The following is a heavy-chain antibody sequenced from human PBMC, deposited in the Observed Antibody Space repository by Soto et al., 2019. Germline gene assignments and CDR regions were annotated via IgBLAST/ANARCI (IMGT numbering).Heavy chain of an antibody. Sequence: ASVKVSCKASGYTFTNYGITWVRQAPGQGLEWMGWISAYNGDTHYTQRLQGRVTMTTDTSTSTAYMELRGLRSDDTAVYYCARGRQLVGYFYYHKDGWGKGTTVTVSS. CDR3: ARGRQLVGYFYYHKDG. J-gene: IGHJ6*03. V-gene: IGHV1-18*01. CDR1: GYTFTNYG. CDR2: ISAYNGDT. D-gene: IGHD6-6*01.